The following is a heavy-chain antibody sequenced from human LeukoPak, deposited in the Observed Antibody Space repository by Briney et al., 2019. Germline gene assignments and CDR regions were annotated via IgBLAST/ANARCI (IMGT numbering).Heavy chain of an antibody. J-gene: IGHJ3*02. CDR1: GGSISSYY. V-gene: IGHV4-59*08. CDR3: ARHRAVAGPNAFDI. D-gene: IGHD6-19*01. CDR2: IYYSGST. Sequence: SETLSLTCTVSGGSISSYYWSWIRQPPGKGLELIGYIYYSGSTNYNPSLKSRVTISVDTSKNQFSLKLSSVTAADTAVYYCARHRAVAGPNAFDIWGQGTMVTVSS.